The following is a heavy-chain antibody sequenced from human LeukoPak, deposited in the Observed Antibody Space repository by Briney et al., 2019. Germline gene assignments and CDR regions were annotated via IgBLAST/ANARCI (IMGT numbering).Heavy chain of an antibody. D-gene: IGHD6-13*01. CDR1: GGSISTYY. Sequence: SETLSLTCSVSGGSISTYYSSWIRQPPGKGLEWIGNIHYSGSTKYNASLKSRVTISVDTSKNQFSLELSSVTAADTAVYYCARRTAYSSSWYSDYWGQGTLVTVSS. J-gene: IGHJ4*02. CDR2: IHYSGST. V-gene: IGHV4-59*12. CDR3: ARRTAYSSSWYSDY.